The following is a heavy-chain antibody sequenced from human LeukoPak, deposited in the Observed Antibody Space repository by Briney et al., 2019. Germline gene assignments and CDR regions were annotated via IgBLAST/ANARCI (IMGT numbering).Heavy chain of an antibody. CDR1: GDSISRGDYY. D-gene: IGHD2-15*01. CDR2: IYYSGTT. V-gene: IGHV4-30-4*08. CDR3: ARLPGCSGGTCYRAFDM. J-gene: IGHJ3*02. Sequence: SETLSLTCIVSGDSISRGDYYWSWIRQPPGKGLEWIGYIYYSGTTYYNPSLKSRVTISVDTSKNQFSLRLTSVTAADTAVYYCARLPGCSGGTCYRAFDMWGQGTMVTVSS.